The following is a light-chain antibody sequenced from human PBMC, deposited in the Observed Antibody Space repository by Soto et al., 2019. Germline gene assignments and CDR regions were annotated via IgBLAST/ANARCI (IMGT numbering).Light chain of an antibody. CDR2: DVS. Sequence: QPALTQPASVSGSPGQSITISCTGTSSDVGAYNYASWYQQYPGEAPKVIIYDVSHRPAGVSNRFSGSKSGNTASLTISGLQTQDEADYYCSSYTSATTYDFGTGTKVTVL. V-gene: IGLV2-14*01. J-gene: IGLJ1*01. CDR3: SSYTSATTYD. CDR1: SSDVGAYNY.